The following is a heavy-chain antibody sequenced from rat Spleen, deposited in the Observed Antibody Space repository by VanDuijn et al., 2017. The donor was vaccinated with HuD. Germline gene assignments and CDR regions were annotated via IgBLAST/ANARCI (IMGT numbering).Heavy chain of an antibody. J-gene: IGHJ3*01. V-gene: IGHV5-25*01. Sequence: EVQLVESGGGLVQPGRSMKLSCAASGLSFSNYDMAWVRQAPTKGLEWVASISYDGTDTYYRDSVKGRFTLPRDNENSTLYLQIDSRRSEDTATYYCARLGGLRSWFAYWGQVTLVTVSS. CDR3: ARLGGLRSWFAY. D-gene: IGHD4-3*01. CDR2: ISYDGTDT. CDR1: GLSFSNYD.